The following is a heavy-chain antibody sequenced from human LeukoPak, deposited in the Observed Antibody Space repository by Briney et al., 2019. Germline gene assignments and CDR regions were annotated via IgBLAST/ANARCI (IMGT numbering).Heavy chain of an antibody. V-gene: IGHV1-69*05. CDR3: ARVVFGIAARVLYYYYYMDV. J-gene: IGHJ6*03. D-gene: IGHD6-6*01. Sequence: ASVKVSCKASGGTFSSYAISWVRQAPGQGLEWMGGIIPIFGTANYAQKFQSRVTITTDESTSTAYMELSSLRSEDTAVYYCARVVFGIAARVLYYYYYMDVWGKGTTVTVSS. CDR2: IIPIFGTA. CDR1: GGTFSSYA.